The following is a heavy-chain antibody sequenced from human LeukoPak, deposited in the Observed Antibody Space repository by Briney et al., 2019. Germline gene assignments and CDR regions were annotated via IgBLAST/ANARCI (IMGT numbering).Heavy chain of an antibody. V-gene: IGHV3-74*01. CDR3: ARDRGDCSGGSCYSDYFDY. D-gene: IGHD2-15*01. J-gene: IGHJ4*02. CDR1: GFTFSSYW. Sequence: GGSLRLSCEASGFTFSSYWMHWVRQAPGKGLVWVSRINSDGSSTSYADSVKGRFTISRDNSKNTLYLQLNSLTAEDTAVYYCARDRGDCSGGSCYSDYFDYWGQGTLVTVSS. CDR2: INSDGSST.